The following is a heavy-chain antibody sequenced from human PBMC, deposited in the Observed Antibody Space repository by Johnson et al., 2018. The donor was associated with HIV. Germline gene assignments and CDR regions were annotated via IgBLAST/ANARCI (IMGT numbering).Heavy chain of an antibody. D-gene: IGHD4-17*01. CDR2: ISYDGSNK. J-gene: IGHJ3*02. Sequence: QMQLVESGGDVVQPGRSLRLSCAASGFTFSTYTMHWVRQAPGKGLEWVAVISYDGSNKYYADSVKGRFTISRDNSKNTLYLQMNSLRAEDTAVYYCARSMTTVTVAFDIWGQGTMVTVSS. CDR3: ARSMTTVTVAFDI. V-gene: IGHV3-30-3*01. CDR1: GFTFSTYT.